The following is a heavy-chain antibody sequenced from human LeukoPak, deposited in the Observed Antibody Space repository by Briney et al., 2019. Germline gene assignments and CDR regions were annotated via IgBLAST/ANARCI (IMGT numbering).Heavy chain of an antibody. V-gene: IGHV3-53*01. D-gene: IGHD2-15*01. CDR2: IYSGGNT. J-gene: IGHJ4*02. Sequence: QPGGSLRLSCAASGFTVSSNYMSWVRQAPGKGLEWVSIIYSGGNTYYADSVQGRFTISRDNSKSTLCLQMNSLRAEDTAVYYCAKQLGYCSDGSCYFPYWGQGTLVTVSS. CDR3: AKQLGYCSDGSCYFPY. CDR1: GFTVSSNY.